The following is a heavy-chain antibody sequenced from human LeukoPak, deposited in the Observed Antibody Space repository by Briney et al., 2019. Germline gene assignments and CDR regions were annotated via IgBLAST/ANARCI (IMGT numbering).Heavy chain of an antibody. Sequence: GGSLRLSCAASGFTFSSYSMNWVRQAPGKGLEWVSYISSSSSTIYYADSVKGPFTISRDNAKNSLYLQMNSLRAEDTAVYYCARRGRGSYSNYYYMDVWGRGTTVTVPS. CDR1: GFTFSSYS. CDR2: ISSSSSTI. V-gene: IGHV3-48*01. D-gene: IGHD1-26*01. CDR3: ARRGRGSYSNYYYMDV. J-gene: IGHJ6*03.